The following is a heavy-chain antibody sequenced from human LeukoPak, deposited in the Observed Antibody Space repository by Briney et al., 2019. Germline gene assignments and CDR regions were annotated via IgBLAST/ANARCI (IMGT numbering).Heavy chain of an antibody. CDR3: ARDLPDSVGSSFDY. J-gene: IGHJ4*02. D-gene: IGHD1-14*01. Sequence: GGSLRLSCAASGFTFSSYSMNWVRRAPGKGLEWVSSISSSSSYIYYADSVKGRFTISRDNAKNSLYLQMNSLRAEDTAVYYCARDLPDSVGSSFDYWGQGTLVTVSS. CDR1: GFTFSSYS. V-gene: IGHV3-21*01. CDR2: ISSSSSYI.